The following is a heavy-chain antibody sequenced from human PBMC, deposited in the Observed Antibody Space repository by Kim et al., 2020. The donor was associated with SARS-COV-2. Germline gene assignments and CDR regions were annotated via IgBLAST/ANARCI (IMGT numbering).Heavy chain of an antibody. Sequence: GGSLRLSCAASGFTFGIYSMSWVRQAPGKGLEWVSIISDNGGNTKYADSVKGRFIISRDNSKNTLFLQMNSLRAEDTAIYYCAKRRSSYDGYFSDFDSWG. J-gene: IGHJ4*01. CDR3: AKRRSSYDGYFSDFDS. CDR2: ISDNGGNT. V-gene: IGHV3-23*01. CDR1: GFTFGIYS. D-gene: IGHD3-22*01.